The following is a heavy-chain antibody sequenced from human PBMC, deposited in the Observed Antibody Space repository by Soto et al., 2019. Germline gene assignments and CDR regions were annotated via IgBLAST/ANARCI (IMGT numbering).Heavy chain of an antibody. Sequence: EVQLVESGGGLVQPGGSLKLSCAASGFTFSGSAMHWVRQASGKGLEWVGRIRSKANSYATAYAASVKGRFTISRDDSKNTAYLQMNSLKTEDTAVYYCTRPYYYDSSGYSDFDYWGQGTLVTVSS. CDR3: TRPYYYDSSGYSDFDY. D-gene: IGHD3-22*01. J-gene: IGHJ4*02. CDR1: GFTFSGSA. CDR2: IRSKANSYAT. V-gene: IGHV3-73*02.